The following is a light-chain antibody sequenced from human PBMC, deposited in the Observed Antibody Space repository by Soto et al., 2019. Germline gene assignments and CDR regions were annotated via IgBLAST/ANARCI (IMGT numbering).Light chain of an antibody. CDR2: LAS. CDR1: QGISNS. J-gene: IGKJ1*01. V-gene: IGKV1-9*01. CDR3: QQLIRFPTK. Sequence: IQLTHTASSLSASVGDRVTIPCRASQGISNSLAWYQQKPGKAPKLLMYLASTLQSGVPARFSGSGSGTNFTLTISSLQPEDFATYYCQQLIRFPTKFGQGTKVDIK.